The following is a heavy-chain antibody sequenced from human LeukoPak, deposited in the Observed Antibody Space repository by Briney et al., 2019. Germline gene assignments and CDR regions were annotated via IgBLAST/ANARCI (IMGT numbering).Heavy chain of an antibody. CDR3: ASRSSGWNFVFDY. Sequence: SETLSLTCAVYGGSFSGYYWSWIRQPPGKGLEWIGEINHSGSTNYNPSLKSRVTISVDTSKNQFSLKLSSVTAADTAVYYRASRSSGWNFVFDYWGQGTLVTVSS. CDR2: INHSGST. D-gene: IGHD6-19*01. CDR1: GGSFSGYY. J-gene: IGHJ4*02. V-gene: IGHV4-34*01.